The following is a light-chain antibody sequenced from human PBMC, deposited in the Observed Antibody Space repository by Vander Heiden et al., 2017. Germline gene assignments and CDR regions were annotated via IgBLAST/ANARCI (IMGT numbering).Light chain of an antibody. CDR2: ATS. CDR1: QSISKF. J-gene: IGKJ3*01. Sequence: NQITPSPSSLSASVGDRVTITCRASQSISKFLDWFQQRPGKAPKSLVYATSNLQSGVPSRFSGGGSGTDFTLTISSLQPEDFATYYCQQYDTNPITFGPGTRLDIK. CDR3: QQYDTNPIT. V-gene: IGKV1-16*01.